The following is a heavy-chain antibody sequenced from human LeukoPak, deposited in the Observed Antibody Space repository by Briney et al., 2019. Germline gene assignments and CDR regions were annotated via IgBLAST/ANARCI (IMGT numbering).Heavy chain of an antibody. V-gene: IGHV1-46*01. CDR1: GYTFTSYY. D-gene: IGHD3-3*01. CDR3: ARAVGSYSWSGYYRLVDY. J-gene: IGHJ4*02. Sequence: GASVTVSCKASGYTFTSYYMHWVRQAPGQGLEWMGIINPSGGSTSYAQKFQGRVTMTRDTSTSTVYMELSSLRSEDTAVYYCARAVGSYSWSGYYRLVDYWGQGTLVTVSS. CDR2: INPSGGST.